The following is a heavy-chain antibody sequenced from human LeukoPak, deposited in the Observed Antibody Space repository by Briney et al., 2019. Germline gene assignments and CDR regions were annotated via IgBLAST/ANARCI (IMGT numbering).Heavy chain of an antibody. V-gene: IGHV3-7*05. J-gene: IGHJ4*02. CDR2: INEDGSDK. CDR1: GFTFSTYS. D-gene: IGHD1-26*01. Sequence: GGSLRLSCAASGFTFSTYSMNWVRRAPGKGLEWVAHINEDGSDKYYVDSVTGRFSISRDNTKNSLYLQMSSLRAEDTAVYYCATWGNAWEFDYWGQGTLVSVSS. CDR3: ATWGNAWEFDY.